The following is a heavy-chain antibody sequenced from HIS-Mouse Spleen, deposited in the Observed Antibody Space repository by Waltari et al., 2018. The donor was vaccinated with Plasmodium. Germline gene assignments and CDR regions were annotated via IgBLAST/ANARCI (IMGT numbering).Heavy chain of an antibody. J-gene: IGHJ5*02. CDR2: IYHSGST. CDR1: GYSISSGSY. Sequence: QVQLQESGPGLVKPSETLSLTCTVSGYSISSGSYWGWIRPPPGKGLEWIGSIYHSGSTYYNPSLKSRVTISVDTSKNQFSLKLSSVTAADTAVYYCARDPGYSSSWYWFDPWGQGTLVTVSS. V-gene: IGHV4-38-2*02. D-gene: IGHD6-13*01. CDR3: ARDPGYSSSWYWFDP.